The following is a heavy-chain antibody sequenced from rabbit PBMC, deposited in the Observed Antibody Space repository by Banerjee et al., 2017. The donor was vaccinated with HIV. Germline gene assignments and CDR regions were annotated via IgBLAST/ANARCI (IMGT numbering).Heavy chain of an antibody. CDR1: GFSFSSSYW. Sequence: QSLEESGGDLVKPGASLTLTCTASGFSFSSSYWICWVRQAPGKGLEWIACIYAGSSGSTYYASWAKGRFTISKTSSTTVTLQMTSLTAADTATYFCARAGSIYYIYFNLWGPGTLVTVS. D-gene: IGHD8-1*01. J-gene: IGHJ4*01. CDR3: ARAGSIYYIYFNL. V-gene: IGHV1S40*01. CDR2: IYAGSSGST.